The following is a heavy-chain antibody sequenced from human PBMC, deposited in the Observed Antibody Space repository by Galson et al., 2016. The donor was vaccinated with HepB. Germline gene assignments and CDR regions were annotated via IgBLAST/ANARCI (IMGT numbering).Heavy chain of an antibody. CDR1: GFSLGTYG. Sequence: SLRLSCAASGFSLGTYGMNWVRQAPGKGLEWVAFTWYDGSIEYYADSVQGRFSISRDKSKNTLYLEMNSLRADDTAAYFCTRGYMHTGMNVWGQGTTVTVSS. CDR3: TRGYMHTGMNV. D-gene: IGHD5-18*01. V-gene: IGHV3-33*01. CDR2: TWYDGSIE. J-gene: IGHJ6*02.